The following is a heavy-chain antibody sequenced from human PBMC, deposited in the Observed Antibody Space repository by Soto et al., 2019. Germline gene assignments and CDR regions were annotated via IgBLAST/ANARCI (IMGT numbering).Heavy chain of an antibody. CDR3: ARLPLDYYYYYYMDV. V-gene: IGHV4-31*03. J-gene: IGHJ6*03. CDR2: IYYSGSI. CDR1: GGSISSGGYY. Sequence: SETLSLTCTVSGGSISSGGYYWSWIRQHPGKGLEWIGYIYYSGSIYYNPSLKSRVTISVDTSKNQFSLKLSSVTAADTAVYYCARLPLDYYYYYYMDVWGKGTTVTVSS.